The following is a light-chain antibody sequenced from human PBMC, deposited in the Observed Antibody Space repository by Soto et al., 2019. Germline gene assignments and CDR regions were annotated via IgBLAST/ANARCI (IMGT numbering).Light chain of an antibody. CDR1: SSDVGAYNY. J-gene: IGLJ3*02. CDR3: CSFAGGHTNWV. V-gene: IGLV2-11*01. Sequence: QSALTQPRSVSGSPRQSVTISCTGTSSDVGAYNYVSWYQQHPGKAPKFIIYDVTKRPSGVPDRFSGSKSGNTASLTISGLKAEDEADYYCCSFAGGHTNWVFGGGTQLTVL. CDR2: DVT.